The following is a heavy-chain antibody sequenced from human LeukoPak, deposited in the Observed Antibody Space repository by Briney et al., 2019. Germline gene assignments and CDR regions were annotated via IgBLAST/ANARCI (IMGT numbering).Heavy chain of an antibody. V-gene: IGHV1-69*13. CDR2: IIPFFDVV. J-gene: IGHJ4*02. D-gene: IGHD5-24*01. CDR1: GGTFSKNV. Sequence: VASVKVSCKASGGTFSKNVVSWVRQAPGQGFEWMGGIIPFFDVVSSAQRLQGRVTITADESTSTAYMELSSLRSEDTAVYYCARDDRDGYNYGYWGQGTLVTVSS. CDR3: ARDDRDGYNYGY.